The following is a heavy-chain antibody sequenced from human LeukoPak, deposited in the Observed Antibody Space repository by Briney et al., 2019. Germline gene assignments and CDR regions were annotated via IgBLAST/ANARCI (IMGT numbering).Heavy chain of an antibody. V-gene: IGHV4-34*01. J-gene: IGHJ5*02. D-gene: IGHD2-2*01. Sequence: SETLSLTCAVSGGSFSGYYWSWIRQPPGKGLEWIGQINHSGSTNYNPSLKGRVTISVDTSKNQFSLKLSSVTAADTAVYYCARAKDVVVVPAARALVDPWGQGTLVTVSS. CDR3: ARAKDVVVVPAARALVDP. CDR2: INHSGST. CDR1: GGSFSGYY.